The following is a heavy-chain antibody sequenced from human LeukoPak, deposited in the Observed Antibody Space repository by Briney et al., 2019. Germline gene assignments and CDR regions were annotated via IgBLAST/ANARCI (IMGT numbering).Heavy chain of an antibody. Sequence: SETLSLTCAVYGGSFSGYYWSWIRQPPGKGLEWIGEINHSGSTNYNPSLKSRVTISVDTSKNQFSLKLSSVTAADTAVYYCAMSTGYSSSWYNYYYGMDVWGQGTTVTVSS. V-gene: IGHV4-34*01. CDR1: GGSFSGYY. D-gene: IGHD6-13*01. J-gene: IGHJ6*02. CDR2: INHSGST. CDR3: AMSTGYSSSWYNYYYGMDV.